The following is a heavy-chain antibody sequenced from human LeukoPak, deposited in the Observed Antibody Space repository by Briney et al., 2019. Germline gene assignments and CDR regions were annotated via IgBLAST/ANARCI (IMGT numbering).Heavy chain of an antibody. V-gene: IGHV3-30*02. CDR2: IHYDGSNN. Sequence: PGGSLRLSCAASGFTFSSYAMHWVRQAPGKGLEWVAFIHYDGSNNHYADSVKGRFTISRDNSKNTLYLQMNTLRADDTAVYYCAKDHGSSDWYYFDYWGQGTLDTVSS. D-gene: IGHD6-13*01. CDR3: AKDHGSSDWYYFDY. CDR1: GFTFSSYA. J-gene: IGHJ4*02.